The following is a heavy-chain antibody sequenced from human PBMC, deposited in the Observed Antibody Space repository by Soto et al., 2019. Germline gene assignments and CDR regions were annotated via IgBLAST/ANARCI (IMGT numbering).Heavy chain of an antibody. J-gene: IGHJ4*02. CDR2: ICYGGSEI. CDR3: ARGAPTDYGDCDH. CDR1: GFTFYRYG. Sequence: PGGSLRLSCAASGFTFYRYGMHWVRQAPGKGLEWVAFICYGGSEIYYAESVKVRFTISRDNSKNTLYLQMNSLRAEDTAVYYCARGAPTDYGDCDHWGQGTLVTVSS. V-gene: IGHV3-33*01. D-gene: IGHD4-17*01.